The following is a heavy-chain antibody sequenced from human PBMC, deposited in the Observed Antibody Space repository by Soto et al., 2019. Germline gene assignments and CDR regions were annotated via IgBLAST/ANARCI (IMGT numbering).Heavy chain of an antibody. CDR3: VKDASGYSNLPHDY. D-gene: IGHD5-12*01. V-gene: IGHV3-64D*08. J-gene: IGHJ4*02. Sequence: EVQLVESGGGLVQPGGSLRLSWSASGFTFSSYAMHWVRQAPGKGLEYVSAISSNGGSTYYADSVKGRFTISRDNSKNTLYLQMSSLRAEDTAVYYCVKDASGYSNLPHDYWGQGTLVTVSS. CDR2: ISSNGGST. CDR1: GFTFSSYA.